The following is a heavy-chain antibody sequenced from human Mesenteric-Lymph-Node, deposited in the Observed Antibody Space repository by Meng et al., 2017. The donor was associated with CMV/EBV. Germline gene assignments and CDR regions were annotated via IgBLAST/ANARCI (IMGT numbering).Heavy chain of an antibody. Sequence: QVQLRQWGAGSLKPSETLSLTCAVYGGSFSGYDWSWIRQPPGKGLEWIGEINHSGSTNYNPSLKSRVTISVDTSKNQFSLKLSSVTAAGTAVYYCARHQRWLKSEGGFNYWGQGTLVTVSS. CDR2: INHSGST. V-gene: IGHV4-34*01. J-gene: IGHJ4*02. CDR1: GGSFSGYD. D-gene: IGHD4-23*01. CDR3: ARHQRWLKSEGGFNY.